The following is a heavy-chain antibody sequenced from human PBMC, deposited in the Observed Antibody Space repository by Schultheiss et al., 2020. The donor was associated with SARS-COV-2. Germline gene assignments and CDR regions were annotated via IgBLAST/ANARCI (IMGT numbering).Heavy chain of an antibody. D-gene: IGHD2-15*01. V-gene: IGHV3-74*01. CDR1: GFTFSTYD. J-gene: IGHJ4*02. CDR3: AKDWITYSH. Sequence: GGSLRLSCAASGFTFSTYDMHWVRQATGKGLEWVSGINSDGSSTSYADSVKGRFTISRDNAKNTLYLQMNSLRAEDTAVYYCAKDWITYSHWGQGTLVTVSS. CDR2: INSDGSST.